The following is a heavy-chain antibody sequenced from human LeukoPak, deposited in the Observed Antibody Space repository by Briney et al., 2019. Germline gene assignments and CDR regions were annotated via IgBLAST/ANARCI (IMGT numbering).Heavy chain of an antibody. CDR3: ARDMRGVVPAAILGYFDY. V-gene: IGHV3-30-3*01. CDR2: ISYDGSNK. D-gene: IGHD2-2*01. J-gene: IGHJ4*02. Sequence: PGGSLRLSCAASGFTFSTYALHWVRQAPDKGLEWVAVISYDGSNKYYADSVKGRFTIPRDSSKNTLYLQMNSLRAEDTAVYYCARDMRGVVPAAILGYFDYWGQGTLVTVSS. CDR1: GFTFSTYA.